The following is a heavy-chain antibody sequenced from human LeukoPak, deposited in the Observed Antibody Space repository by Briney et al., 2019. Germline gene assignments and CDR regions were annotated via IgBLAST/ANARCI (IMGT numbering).Heavy chain of an antibody. CDR3: ARGGSPPFY. Sequence: ASVKVSCKASGYTFTSYGISWVRQAPGQGLEWMGWISAYNGNTNYAQKFQGRVTMTRVTSTSTVYMELSSLRSEDTAVYYCARGGSPPFYWGQGTLVTVSS. CDR1: GYTFTSYG. V-gene: IGHV1-18*01. CDR2: ISAYNGNT. J-gene: IGHJ4*02. D-gene: IGHD3-10*01.